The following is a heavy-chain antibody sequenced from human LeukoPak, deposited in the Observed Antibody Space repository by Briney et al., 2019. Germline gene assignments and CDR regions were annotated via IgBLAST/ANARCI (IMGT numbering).Heavy chain of an antibody. CDR3: ARTENYIPEDWFDP. Sequence: SETLSLTCTVSGGSISSYYWSWIRQPPGKGMEWLGYIYYSGSTNYNPSLKSRVTLSVDTSKNQFSLKLSSVTAADTAVYYCARTENYIPEDWFDPWGQGTLVTVSS. CDR1: GGSISSYY. V-gene: IGHV4-59*08. CDR2: IYYSGST. D-gene: IGHD5-24*01. J-gene: IGHJ5*02.